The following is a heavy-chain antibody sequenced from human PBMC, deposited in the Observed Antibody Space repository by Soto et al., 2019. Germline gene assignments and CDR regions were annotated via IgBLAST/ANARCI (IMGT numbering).Heavy chain of an antibody. CDR1: GFTFSSYA. Sequence: QVQLVESGGGVVQPGRSLRLSCAASGFTFSSYAMHWVRQAPGKGLEWVAVISYDGSNKYYADSVKGRFTISRDNSKNTLYLQMNSLRAEDTAVYYCARGPQKSLNWNYHYWGQGTLVTVSS. CDR2: ISYDGSNK. D-gene: IGHD1-7*01. V-gene: IGHV3-30-3*01. J-gene: IGHJ4*02. CDR3: ARGPQKSLNWNYHY.